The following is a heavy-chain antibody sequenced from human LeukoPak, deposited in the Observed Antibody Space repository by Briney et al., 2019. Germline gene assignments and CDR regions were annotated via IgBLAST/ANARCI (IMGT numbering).Heavy chain of an antibody. CDR1: GFTFSSYA. V-gene: IGHV3-30-3*01. D-gene: IGHD2-15*01. Sequence: GGSLRLSCAASGFTFSSYAMHWVRQAPGKGLEWVAVISYDGSNKYYADSVKGRFTISRDNSKNTLYLQMNSLRAEDTAVYYCARGSATLRGGFDYWGQGTLVTVPS. CDR2: ISYDGSNK. CDR3: ARGSATLRGGFDY. J-gene: IGHJ4*02.